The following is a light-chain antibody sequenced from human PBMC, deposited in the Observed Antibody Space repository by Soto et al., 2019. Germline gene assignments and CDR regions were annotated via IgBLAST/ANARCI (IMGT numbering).Light chain of an antibody. J-gene: IGKJ1*01. CDR1: QSISRY. V-gene: IGKV1-39*01. CDR3: QQSSSTPRT. CDR2: TAS. Sequence: DIQMTQSPSSLSASVGDRVTITCRACQSISRYLNWYQQKPGKAPNLLIYTASSLQSGVPSRFSGSGSGTDFTLAISRLQPEVFATYYWQQSSSTPRTFGLPTEVEI.